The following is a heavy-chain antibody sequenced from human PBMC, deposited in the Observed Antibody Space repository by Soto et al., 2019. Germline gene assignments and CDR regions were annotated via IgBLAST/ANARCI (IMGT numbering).Heavy chain of an antibody. V-gene: IGHV4-59*08. CDR3: ARLKTDTASDAFDI. J-gene: IGHJ3*02. Sequence: PSETLSLTCTVSGGSISSYYWSWIRQPPGKGLEWIGYIYYSGSTNYNPSLKSRVTISVDTSKNQFSLKLSSVTAADTAVYYCARLKTDTASDAFDIWGKGTMVTVSS. CDR2: IYYSGST. D-gene: IGHD5-18*01. CDR1: GGSISSYY.